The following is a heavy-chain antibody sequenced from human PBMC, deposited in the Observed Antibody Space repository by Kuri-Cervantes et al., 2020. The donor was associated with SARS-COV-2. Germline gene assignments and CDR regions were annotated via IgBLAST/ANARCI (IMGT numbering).Heavy chain of an antibody. D-gene: IGHD2-2*01. Sequence: GESLKISCAASGFTFSGHWIHWVRQAPGKGLVWVSRINPDGSYTNNADSVKGRFTISRDNSKNTLPLQMNSLRAEDTAVYYCARSPRCSTTSCYYGMDVWGPGTTVTVSS. CDR2: INPDGSYT. J-gene: IGHJ6*02. V-gene: IGHV3-74*01. CDR3: ARSPRCSTTSCYYGMDV. CDR1: GFTFSGHW.